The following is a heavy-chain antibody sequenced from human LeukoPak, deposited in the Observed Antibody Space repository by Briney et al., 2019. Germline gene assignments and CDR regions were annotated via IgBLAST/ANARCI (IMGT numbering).Heavy chain of an antibody. V-gene: IGHV4-34*01. CDR2: INHSGST. J-gene: IGHJ6*03. D-gene: IGHD3-22*01. CDR1: GGSFSGYY. CDR3: ARGHPYDSSGYYYYYYYIDV. Sequence: SETLSLTCAVYGGSFSGYYWSWIRQPPGKGLEWIGEINHSGSTNYNPSLKSRVTISVDTSKNQFSLKLGSVTAADTAVYYCARGHPYDSSGYYYYYYYIDVWGKGTTVTVSS.